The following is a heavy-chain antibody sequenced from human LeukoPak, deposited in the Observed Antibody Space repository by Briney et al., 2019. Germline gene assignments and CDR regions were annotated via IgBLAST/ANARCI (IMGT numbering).Heavy chain of an antibody. V-gene: IGHV3-30*18. Sequence: GGSLRLSCAASGLTFSSYGMHWVRQAPGKGLEWVAVISYDGSNKYYADSVKGRFTISRDNSKNTLYLQMNSLRAEDTAVYYCAKRDSGSFYWGQGTLVTVSS. D-gene: IGHD1-26*01. CDR2: ISYDGSNK. J-gene: IGHJ4*02. CDR3: AKRDSGSFY. CDR1: GLTFSSYG.